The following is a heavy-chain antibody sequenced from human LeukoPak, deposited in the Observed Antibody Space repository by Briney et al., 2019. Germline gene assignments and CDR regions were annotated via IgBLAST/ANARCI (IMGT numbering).Heavy chain of an antibody. V-gene: IGHV3-7*01. CDR3: ATEPGIGYAFDI. J-gene: IGHJ3*02. D-gene: IGHD3-10*01. Sequence: PGGSLRLSCAASGFTFTSYWMSWVRQAPGKGLEWVANINPDGSEKNYAHSVKGRFTISRDNAKNSLSLQMNSLRAEDTAVYYCATEPGIGYAFDIWGQGRMVTVSS. CDR2: INPDGSEK. CDR1: GFTFTSYW.